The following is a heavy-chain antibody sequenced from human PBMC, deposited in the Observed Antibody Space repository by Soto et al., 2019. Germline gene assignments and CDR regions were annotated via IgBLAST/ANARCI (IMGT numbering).Heavy chain of an antibody. V-gene: IGHV3-30-3*01. D-gene: IGHD1-20*01. J-gene: IGHJ4*02. CDR1: GFTFSSYP. CDR2: ISYDGGNQ. CDR3: ARGPITQTSFIDH. Sequence: WGSLRLSCEASGFTFSSYPMHWVRQAPGKGLEWVTVISYDGGNQYYADSVKGRFTISRDNSKDTLYLQMHSLRSDDTAVYFCARGPITQTSFIDHWGQGTLVTVSS.